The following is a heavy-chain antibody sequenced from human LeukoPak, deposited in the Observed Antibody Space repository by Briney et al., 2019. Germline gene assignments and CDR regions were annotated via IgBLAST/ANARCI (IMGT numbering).Heavy chain of an antibody. D-gene: IGHD6-13*01. J-gene: IGHJ4*02. Sequence: GGSLRLSCAASGFTFSSYAMSWVRQAPGKGLEWVSVISGSSDGAYYADSVKGRFTISRDNSKNTLYLQMNSLRAEDTAVYYCARRARYRSSFPLDFWGQGTLVTVSS. CDR2: ISGSSDGA. CDR1: GFTFSSYA. CDR3: ARRARYRSSFPLDF. V-gene: IGHV3-23*01.